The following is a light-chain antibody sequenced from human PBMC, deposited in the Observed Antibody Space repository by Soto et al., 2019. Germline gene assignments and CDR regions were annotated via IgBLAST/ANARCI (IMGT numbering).Light chain of an antibody. CDR2: DAS. Sequence: EIVLTQSPATLSLSPGERATLSCRASQSVSSYLAWYQQKPGQAPRLLLYDASNRATGIPARFSGSGSGTDFTLTSSSLEHEDFAVYYCQQRSNWRTFGGGTKVEIK. CDR3: QQRSNWRT. V-gene: IGKV3-11*01. J-gene: IGKJ4*01. CDR1: QSVSSY.